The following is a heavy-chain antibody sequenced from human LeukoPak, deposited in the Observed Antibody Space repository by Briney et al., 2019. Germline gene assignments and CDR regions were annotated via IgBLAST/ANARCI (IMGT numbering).Heavy chain of an antibody. CDR3: AILVATQLDAFDI. V-gene: IGHV1-8*02. Sequence: ASVKVSCKASGYSFTNYDINWVRQATGQGLEWMGWMNPNSGNTGYAQKFQGRVTMTRNTSISTAYMELSSLRSEDTAVYYCAILVATQLDAFDIWGQGTMVTVSS. CDR2: MNPNSGNT. D-gene: IGHD5-12*01. CDR1: GYSFTNYD. J-gene: IGHJ3*02.